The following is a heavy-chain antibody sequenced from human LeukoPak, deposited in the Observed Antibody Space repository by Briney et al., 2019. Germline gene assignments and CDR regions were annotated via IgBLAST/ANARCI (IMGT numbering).Heavy chain of an antibody. CDR3: AKIVGITGTTRSFDFDY. V-gene: IGHV3-23*01. Sequence: TGGSLRLSCAASGFTFSSYAMSWVRQAPGKGLEWVSAISGSGGSTYYADSVKGRFTISRDNSRNTLYLQMNSLRAEDTAVYYCAKIVGITGTTRSFDFDYWGQGTLVTVSS. CDR1: GFTFSSYA. CDR2: ISGSGGST. J-gene: IGHJ4*02. D-gene: IGHD1-7*01.